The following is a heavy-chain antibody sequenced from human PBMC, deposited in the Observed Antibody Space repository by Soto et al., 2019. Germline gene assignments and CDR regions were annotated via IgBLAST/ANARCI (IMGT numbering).Heavy chain of an antibody. CDR2: ISAYNGNT. Sequence: ASVKVSCKASGYTFTSYGISWVRRAPGQGLEWMGWISAYNGNTNYAQKLQGRVTMTTDTSTSTAYMELRSLRSDDTAVYYCARAPSVYSSTNRVDPWGQGTLVTVS. J-gene: IGHJ5*02. CDR3: ARAPSVYSSTNRVDP. V-gene: IGHV1-18*01. CDR1: GYTFTSYG. D-gene: IGHD6-13*01.